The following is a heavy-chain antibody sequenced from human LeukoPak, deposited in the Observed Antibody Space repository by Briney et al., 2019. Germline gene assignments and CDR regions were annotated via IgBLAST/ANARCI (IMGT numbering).Heavy chain of an antibody. CDR1: GFTFSSYS. Sequence: PGGSLRLSCAASGFTFSSYSMNWVRQAPGKGLEWVSSISSSSNYIYYADSVKSRFTLSRDNAKNSLWLQMNSLRAEDTAVYYCARGEGDSGGNFVGDYWGQGTLVTVSS. CDR3: ARGEGDSGGNFVGDY. CDR2: ISSSSNYI. V-gene: IGHV3-21*01. D-gene: IGHD4-23*01. J-gene: IGHJ4*02.